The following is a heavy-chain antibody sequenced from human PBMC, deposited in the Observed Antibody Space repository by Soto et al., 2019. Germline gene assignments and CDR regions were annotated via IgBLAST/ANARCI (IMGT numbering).Heavy chain of an antibody. CDR2: IIPIFGTT. CDR3: TVRSMGDVDS. D-gene: IGHD1-26*01. V-gene: IGHV1-69*01. Sequence: QVHLVQSGAEVKKPGSSVKVSCTASGGTFGTYIISWVRQGPGQGLEWMGGIIPIFGTTTYAQKFQGRVTITADESSGTPFMDSSRLRSGDTALNYCTVRSMGDVDSWGQGTLVAVSS. J-gene: IGHJ4*02. CDR1: GGTFGTYI.